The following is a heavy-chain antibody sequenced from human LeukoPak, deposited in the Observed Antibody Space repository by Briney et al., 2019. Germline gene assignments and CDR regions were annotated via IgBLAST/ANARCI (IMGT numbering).Heavy chain of an antibody. CDR2: IYYSGST. Sequence: SETLSLTCTVSGGSISSGGYYWSWIRQHPGKGLEWIGYIYYSGSTYYNPSLKSRVTISVDTSKNQFSLKLSSVTAADTAVYYCQLRLGESTTIEDYWGQGTLVTVSS. CDR3: QLRLGESTTIEDY. CDR1: GGSISSGGYY. D-gene: IGHD3-16*01. V-gene: IGHV4-31*03. J-gene: IGHJ4*02.